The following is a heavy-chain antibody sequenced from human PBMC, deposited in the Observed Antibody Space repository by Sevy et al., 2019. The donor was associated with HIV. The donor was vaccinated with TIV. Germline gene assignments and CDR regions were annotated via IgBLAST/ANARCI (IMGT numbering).Heavy chain of an antibody. V-gene: IGHV4-34*01. CDR3: ARAIAARRVTLHY. CDR2: INHSGST. CDR1: GGSFSGYY. D-gene: IGHD6-6*01. J-gene: IGHJ4*02. Sequence: SDTLSLTCAVYGGSFSGYYWSWIRQPPGKGLEWIGEINHSGSTNYNPSLKSRVTISVDTSKNQFSLKLSSVTAADTAVYYCARAIAARRVTLHYWGQGTLVTVSS.